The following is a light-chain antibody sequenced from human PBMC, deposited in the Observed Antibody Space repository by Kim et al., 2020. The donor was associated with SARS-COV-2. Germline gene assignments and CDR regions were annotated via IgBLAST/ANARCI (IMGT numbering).Light chain of an antibody. J-gene: IGKJ4*01. V-gene: IGKV3-20*01. Sequence: SPGERAILSCRASQSVGKNYLAWYQQKPGQAPRLLIYDASTRATGTPDRFSGSVSGTDFTLTISRLEPEDFAVYNCHQYAASPLTFGGGTKVDIK. CDR2: DAS. CDR1: QSVGKNY. CDR3: HQYAASPLT.